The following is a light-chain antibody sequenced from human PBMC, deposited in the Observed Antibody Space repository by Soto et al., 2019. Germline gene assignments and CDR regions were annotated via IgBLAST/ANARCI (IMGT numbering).Light chain of an antibody. CDR1: QGISSA. V-gene: IGKV1-13*02. CDR3: QQFNSYSYT. J-gene: IGKJ2*01. CDR2: DAS. Sequence: AIQLTQSPSSLSASVGDRVTITCRASQGISSALAWYQQKPGKAPKLLIYDASSLESGVPSRFSVSGSGTDFTLTISSLQPEDFATYYWQQFNSYSYTFGQGTKLEIK.